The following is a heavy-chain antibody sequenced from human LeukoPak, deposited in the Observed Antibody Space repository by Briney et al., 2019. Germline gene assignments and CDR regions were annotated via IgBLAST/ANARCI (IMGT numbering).Heavy chain of an antibody. D-gene: IGHD3-10*01. J-gene: IGHJ4*02. CDR3: ARHGDPIRYYYGSGTPEIFDY. V-gene: IGHV4-59*08. CDR1: GGSISSYY. CDR2: IYYSGST. Sequence: PSETLSLTCTVSGGSISSYYWSWIRQPPGKGLEWIGYIYYSGSTIYNPSLKSRVAISADTSKNQFSLKLSSVTAADTAVYYCARHGDPIRYYYGSGTPEIFDYWGQGTLVTVSS.